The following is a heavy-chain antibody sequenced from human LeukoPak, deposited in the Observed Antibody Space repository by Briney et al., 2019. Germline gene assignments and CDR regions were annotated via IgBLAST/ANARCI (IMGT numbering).Heavy chain of an antibody. CDR2: ISYDGSNK. Sequence: PGGSLRLSCAASGFTFSSYAMHWVRQAPGKGLEWVAVISYDGSNKYYADSVKGRFTISRDNSKNTLYLQMNSLRAEDTAVYYCARDVLTAAGTDFDYWGQGTLVTVSS. D-gene: IGHD6-13*01. CDR3: ARDVLTAAGTDFDY. J-gene: IGHJ4*02. V-gene: IGHV3-30-3*01. CDR1: GFTFSSYA.